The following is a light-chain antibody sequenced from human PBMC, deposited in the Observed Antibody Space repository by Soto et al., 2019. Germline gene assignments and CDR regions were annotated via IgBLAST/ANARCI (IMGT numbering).Light chain of an antibody. CDR3: SSYTSSSTYV. CDR2: EVS. V-gene: IGLV2-14*01. CDR1: SSDVGGYNY. Sequence: QSVLTQPASVSGSPGQSITISCTGTSSDVGGYNYVSWYQQHPGKAPKLMIYEVSNRPSGVSNRFSGSKSGNTASLTISGLQAHDEADYYCSSYTSSSTYVFGTGTKLTVL. J-gene: IGLJ1*01.